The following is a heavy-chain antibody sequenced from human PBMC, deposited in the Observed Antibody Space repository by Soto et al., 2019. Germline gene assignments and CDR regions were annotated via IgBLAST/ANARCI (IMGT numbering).Heavy chain of an antibody. CDR2: ISGSGGST. CDR1: GFTFSSYA. V-gene: IGHV3-23*01. J-gene: IGHJ4*02. CDR3: AKEDDRPQICSGGSCYVNDY. D-gene: IGHD2-15*01. Sequence: EVQLLESGGGLVQPGGSLRLSCAASGFTFSSYAMSWVRQAPGKGLEWVSAISGSGGSTYYADSVKGRFTISRNNSKNTMYLQMNSLRAEDTAVYYCAKEDDRPQICSGGSCYVNDYWGQGTLVTVSS.